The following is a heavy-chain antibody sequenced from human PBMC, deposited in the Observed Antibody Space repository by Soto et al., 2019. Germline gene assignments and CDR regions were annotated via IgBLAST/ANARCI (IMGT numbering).Heavy chain of an antibody. CDR1: GYTFTSYG. V-gene: IGHV1-18*01. CDR3: ARDVYCTNGVCYYGMDV. J-gene: IGHJ6*02. Sequence: QVQLVQSGAEVKKPGASVKVSCKASGYTFTSYGISWVRQAPGQGLEWMGWISAYNGNTNYAQKLQGRVTMTTDTSTSTDYMELRSLRSDDTAVYYCARDVYCTNGVCYYGMDVWGQGTTVTVSS. CDR2: ISAYNGNT. D-gene: IGHD2-8*01.